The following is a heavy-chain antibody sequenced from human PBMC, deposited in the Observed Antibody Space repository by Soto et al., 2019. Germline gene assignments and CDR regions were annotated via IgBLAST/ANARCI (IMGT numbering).Heavy chain of an antibody. D-gene: IGHD1-1*01. V-gene: IGHV3-21*01. CDR3: AKGGTHFDY. CDR2: ISTSSTYI. Sequence: GGSLRLSCTVSGFTFSSWTMNWVRQAPGKGLEWISSISTSSTYIYYADSVKGRFTISRDNAKDSLYLNMNNLRANDTAVYYCAKGGTHFDYWGQGTLVTVSS. CDR1: GFTFSSWT. J-gene: IGHJ4*02.